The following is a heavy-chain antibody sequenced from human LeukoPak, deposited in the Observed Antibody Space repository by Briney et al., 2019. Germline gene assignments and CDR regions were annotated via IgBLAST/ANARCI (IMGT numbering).Heavy chain of an antibody. Sequence: SETLSLTCAVSGVPIASHSWWSWVRQPPGKGLEWIGEIYHTGGVNYKPSLKSRVTMSVDTSNNHFSLKLTSVTAADTAVYFCAYNRDFALDNWGQGTLVTVSS. D-gene: IGHD1-14*01. CDR2: IYHTGGV. J-gene: IGHJ4*02. V-gene: IGHV4/OR15-8*01. CDR3: AYNRDFALDN. CDR1: GVPIASHSW.